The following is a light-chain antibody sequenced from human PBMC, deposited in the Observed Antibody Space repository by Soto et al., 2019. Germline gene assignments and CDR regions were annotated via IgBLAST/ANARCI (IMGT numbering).Light chain of an antibody. Sequence: EIVLTQSPATLSLSPGERATLSCRASQTVSHYLVWYQQKPGQAPRLLIYDVSNRATGIPARFSGSGSGTDFTLTISSLEPEDFAVYYCQQRSNWPLTFGGGTKVEIK. CDR1: QTVSHY. V-gene: IGKV3-11*01. J-gene: IGKJ4*01. CDR2: DVS. CDR3: QQRSNWPLT.